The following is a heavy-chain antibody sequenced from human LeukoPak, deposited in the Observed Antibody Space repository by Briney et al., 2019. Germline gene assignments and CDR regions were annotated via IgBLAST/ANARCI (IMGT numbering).Heavy chain of an antibody. Sequence: PGGSLRLSCAASGFTVSSNYMSWVRQAPGKGLEWVSVIYSGGSTYYADSVKGRFTISRDNSKNTLYLQMNSLRAEDTAVYYCASSGSYYEPELDGDYWGQGTLVTVSS. CDR3: ASSGSYYEPELDGDY. J-gene: IGHJ4*02. CDR2: IYSGGST. D-gene: IGHD1-26*01. V-gene: IGHV3-53*01. CDR1: GFTVSSNY.